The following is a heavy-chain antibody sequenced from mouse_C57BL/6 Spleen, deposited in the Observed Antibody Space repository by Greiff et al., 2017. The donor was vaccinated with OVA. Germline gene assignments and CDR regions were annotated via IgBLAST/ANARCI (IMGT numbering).Heavy chain of an antibody. V-gene: IGHV1-85*01. Sequence: VQLQQSGPELVKPGASVKLSCKASGYTFTSYDINWVKQRPGQGLEWIGWLYPRDGSTKYNEKFKGKATLTVDTSSSTAYMELHSLTSEDSAVYFCAREGITTVVAHWYFDVWGTGTTVTVSS. CDR1: GYTFTSYD. D-gene: IGHD1-1*01. CDR2: LYPRDGST. CDR3: AREGITTVVAHWYFDV. J-gene: IGHJ1*03.